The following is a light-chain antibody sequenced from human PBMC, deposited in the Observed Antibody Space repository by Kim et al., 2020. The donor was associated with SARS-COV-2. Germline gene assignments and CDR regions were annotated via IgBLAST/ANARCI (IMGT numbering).Light chain of an antibody. Sequence: GQRVTISCSGINSHIGSNPISWYQQAPGAAPKLLFYGNDQRPSGVPARFSGSKSGASASLAISGLQSEDEADYYCAVWDDSLNGRVFGGGTKLTVL. CDR1: NSHIGSNP. CDR3: AVWDDSLNGRV. V-gene: IGLV1-44*01. J-gene: IGLJ3*02. CDR2: GND.